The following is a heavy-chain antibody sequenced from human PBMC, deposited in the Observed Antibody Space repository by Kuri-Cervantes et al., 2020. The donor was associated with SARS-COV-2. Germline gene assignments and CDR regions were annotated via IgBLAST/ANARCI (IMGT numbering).Heavy chain of an antibody. J-gene: IGHJ5*02. Sequence: KVSCKGSGYSFTGYWIGWVRQMPGKGLEWMGIIYPGDSDTRYSPSFQGQVTISADKSISTAYLQWSSLKASDTAMYYCARWEIRFLGSWFDPWGQGTLVTVSS. CDR1: GYSFTGYW. CDR3: ARWEIRFLGSWFDP. V-gene: IGHV5-51*01. CDR2: IYPGDSDT. D-gene: IGHD3-3*01.